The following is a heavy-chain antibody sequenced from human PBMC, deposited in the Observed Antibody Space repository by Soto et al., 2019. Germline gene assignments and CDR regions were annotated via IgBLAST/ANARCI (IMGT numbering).Heavy chain of an antibody. Sequence: GGSLGLSCVASGFNLSHPWMTWVRQAAGKGLEWVGRIKSKTDGGTADYAAPVKGRATISRDDSKNTVYLQMNSLKTEDTAVYYCTTGIYYDILTGYHNVAYWGQGALVTVSS. V-gene: IGHV3-15*01. CDR1: GFNLSHPW. J-gene: IGHJ4*02. CDR2: IKSKTDGGTA. D-gene: IGHD3-9*01. CDR3: TTGIYYDILTGYHNVAY.